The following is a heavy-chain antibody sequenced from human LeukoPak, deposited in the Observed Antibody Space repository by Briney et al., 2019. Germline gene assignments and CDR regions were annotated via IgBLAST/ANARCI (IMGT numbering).Heavy chain of an antibody. CDR1: GFTFSSYS. Sequence: GGSLRLSCAASGFTFSSYSMNWVRQAPGKGLEWVSYISSSSSTIYYADSVKGRFTISRDNAKNSLYLQMNSLRAEDTAVYYCARERTAYYYDSSGYLSWVYYYYYMDVWGKGTTVTVSS. CDR3: ARERTAYYYDSSGYLSWVYYYYYMDV. J-gene: IGHJ6*03. D-gene: IGHD3-22*01. V-gene: IGHV3-48*01. CDR2: ISSSSSTI.